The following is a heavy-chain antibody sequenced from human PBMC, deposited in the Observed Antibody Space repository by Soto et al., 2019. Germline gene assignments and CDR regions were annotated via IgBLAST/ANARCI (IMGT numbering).Heavy chain of an antibody. Sequence: GGSLRLSCAASGFTVSSNYMSWVRQAPGNGLEWISIIYSAGNTYYVDSVKGRFTISRDNSKNTLYLQMNSLGAEDTAVYYCARDFVVGGPTINYYYGMDVWGQGTTVTVSS. CDR1: GFTVSSNY. CDR3: ARDFVVGGPTINYYYGMDV. V-gene: IGHV3-66*01. J-gene: IGHJ6*02. CDR2: IYSAGNT. D-gene: IGHD1-26*01.